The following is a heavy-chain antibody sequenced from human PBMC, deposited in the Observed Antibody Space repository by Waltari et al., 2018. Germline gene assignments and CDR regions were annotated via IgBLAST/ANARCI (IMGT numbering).Heavy chain of an antibody. D-gene: IGHD2-15*01. CDR1: GYSLSRGYY. V-gene: IGHV4-38-2*01. CDR3: ARSLEVVPYAFDI. CDR2: IYHSGST. J-gene: IGHJ3*02. Sequence: QVQLQESGPGLVKPSETLSLTCAVSGYSLSRGYYWGWIRQPPGKGLEWIGSIYHSGSTYYNPSLKSPVTISVDTSKNQFSLKLISVTAADTAVYYCARSLEVVPYAFDIWGQGTMVTVSS.